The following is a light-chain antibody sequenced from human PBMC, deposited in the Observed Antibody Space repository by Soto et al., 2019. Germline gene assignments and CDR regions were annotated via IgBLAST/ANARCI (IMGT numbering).Light chain of an antibody. Sequence: EIVLTQSPGTLSLSPGERATLSCRASQSVSSSYLAWYQQKPGQAPSLLIYGASSRATAIPDRFSGSGSGTDFTLTISRLEPEDVAVYYCQQYASSPITFGQGTRLEIK. CDR1: QSVSSSY. CDR2: GAS. J-gene: IGKJ5*01. CDR3: QQYASSPIT. V-gene: IGKV3-20*01.